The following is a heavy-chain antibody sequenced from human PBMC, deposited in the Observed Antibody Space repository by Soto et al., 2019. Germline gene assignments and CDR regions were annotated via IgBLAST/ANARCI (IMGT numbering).Heavy chain of an antibody. Sequence: GGSLRLSCAASGFRLSDHVMHWVRQAPGKGLEWVAISYSDGRNKYYADSVKGRFTISRDNSENTLYLQMNSLRAEDTAIYYCARATMIGLLSSWGQGTLVTVSS. CDR1: GFRLSDHV. CDR3: ARATMIGLLSS. D-gene: IGHD3-22*01. CDR2: SYSDGRNK. V-gene: IGHV3-33*01. J-gene: IGHJ5*02.